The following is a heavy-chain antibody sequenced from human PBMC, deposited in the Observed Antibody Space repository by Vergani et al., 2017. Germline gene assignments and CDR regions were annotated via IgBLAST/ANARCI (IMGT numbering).Heavy chain of an antibody. V-gene: IGHV1-18*01. D-gene: IGHD6-19*01. CDR1: GYSFINYG. J-gene: IGHJ6*02. CDR2: VSPYNGNT. CDR3: ARDLMEDSSGWDLPLYYYGMDF. Sequence: QSQLVQSGDEVKKPGASVKVSCKTSGYSFINYGISWVRQAPGQGLEWLGWVSPYNGNTNYGQKIQGRVTMTTDTSTRTAYMQLRSLTFDDTAVYYCARDLMEDSSGWDLPLYYYGMDFWGQGTTVTVSS.